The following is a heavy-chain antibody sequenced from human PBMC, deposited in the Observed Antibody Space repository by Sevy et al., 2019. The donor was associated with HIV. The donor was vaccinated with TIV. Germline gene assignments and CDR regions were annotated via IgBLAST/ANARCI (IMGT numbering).Heavy chain of an antibody. V-gene: IGHV3-30-3*01. CDR3: ARVVAVVPEYSYGMDV. CDR2: ISYAGSNK. CDR1: GFMFSSYA. D-gene: IGHD2-2*01. Sequence: GGSLRLSCAASGFMFSSYAVRWVRQAPGKGLEWVASISYAGSNKYYADSVKGRFTISRDNSKNTLYLQMNSLRAEETAVYYCARVVAVVPEYSYGMDVWGQGTTVTVSS. J-gene: IGHJ6*02.